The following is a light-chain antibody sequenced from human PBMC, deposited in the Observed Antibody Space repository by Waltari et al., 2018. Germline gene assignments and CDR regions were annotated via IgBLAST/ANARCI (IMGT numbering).Light chain of an antibody. CDR2: DAS. CDR1: QSVGSY. Sequence: EILLTQPPPTLSLSPGDTATLSCRARQSVGSYLSWYQQKPGQPPRLLIYDASNRATGVPARFRGSGSGTDFSLTISSLEAEDFAVYYCQQRSNWTPHTFGQGARLEIK. CDR3: QQRSNWTPHT. J-gene: IGKJ2*01. V-gene: IGKV3-11*01.